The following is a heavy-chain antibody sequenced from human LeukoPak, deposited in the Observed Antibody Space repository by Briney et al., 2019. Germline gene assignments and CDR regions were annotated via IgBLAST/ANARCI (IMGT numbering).Heavy chain of an antibody. D-gene: IGHD3-22*01. V-gene: IGHV3-30*03. CDR3: ASSSSGQSFDI. CDR2: ISNDGSNK. Sequence: GGSLRLSCAASGFTFSSYGIHWVRQAPGKGLEWVAVISNDGSNKFYADSVKGRFSISRDKSKNTVFLQMSSLRAEDTAVYYCASSSSGQSFDIWGQGTTVTVSS. J-gene: IGHJ3*02. CDR1: GFTFSSYG.